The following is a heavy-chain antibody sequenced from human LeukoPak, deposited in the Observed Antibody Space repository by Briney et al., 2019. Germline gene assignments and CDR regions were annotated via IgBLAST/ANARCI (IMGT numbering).Heavy chain of an antibody. CDR2: IWYDGSNK. J-gene: IGHJ4*02. CDR3: TTDSTTPFRWLVPRRVTMVDY. Sequence: PGGSLRLSCAASGFTFSSYGMHLVRQAPGKGLEWVAVIWYDGSNKYYADSVKGRFTISRDNSKNSLYLQMNSLRAEDTAVYYCTTDSTTPFRWLVPRRVTMVDYWGQGTLVTVSS. D-gene: IGHD6-19*01. V-gene: IGHV3-33*01. CDR1: GFTFSSYG.